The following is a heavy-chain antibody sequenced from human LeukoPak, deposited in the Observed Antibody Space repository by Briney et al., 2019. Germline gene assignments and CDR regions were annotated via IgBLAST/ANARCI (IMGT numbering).Heavy chain of an antibody. D-gene: IGHD3-3*01. CDR2: INPNSGGT. CDR1: GYTFTSYY. V-gene: IGHV1-2*02. CDR3: ARGTPTRFGALFGVVTNFDY. Sequence: ASVKVSCKASGYTFTSYYMHWVRQAPGQGLEWMGWINPNSGGTNYAQKFQGRVTMTRDTSISTAYMELSRLRSDDTAVYYCARGTPTRFGALFGVVTNFDYWGQGPLVTVSP. J-gene: IGHJ4*02.